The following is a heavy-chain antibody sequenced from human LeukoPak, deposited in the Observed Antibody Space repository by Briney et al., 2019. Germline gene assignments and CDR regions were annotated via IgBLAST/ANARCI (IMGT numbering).Heavy chain of an antibody. V-gene: IGHV3-7*01. Sequence: GSLRLSCEASAFTFSSYWMSWVRQAPGKGLEWVANIKEDGSEINYVDSVKGRFTISRDNAKNSLFLQMNSLRVEDMAVYYCARDRGYSSFDYWGQGTLVTVSS. J-gene: IGHJ4*02. CDR3: ARDRGYSSFDY. CDR1: AFTFSSYW. CDR2: IKEDGSEI. D-gene: IGHD4-23*01.